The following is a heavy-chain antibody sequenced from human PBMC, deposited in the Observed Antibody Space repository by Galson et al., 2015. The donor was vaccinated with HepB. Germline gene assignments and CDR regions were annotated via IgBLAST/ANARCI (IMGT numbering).Heavy chain of an antibody. J-gene: IGHJ6*02. V-gene: IGHV1-18*04. CDR3: ARLRGSFPYYYYGMDV. D-gene: IGHD1-26*01. Sequence: SVKVSCKASGYTFTSYGISWVRQAPGRGLEWMGWISAYNGNTNYAQKLQGRVTMTTDTSTSTAYMELRSLRSDDTAVYYCARLRGSFPYYYYGMDVWGQGTTVTVSS. CDR1: GYTFTSYG. CDR2: ISAYNGNT.